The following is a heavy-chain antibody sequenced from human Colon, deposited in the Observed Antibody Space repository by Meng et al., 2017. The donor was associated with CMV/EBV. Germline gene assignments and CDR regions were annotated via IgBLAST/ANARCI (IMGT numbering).Heavy chain of an antibody. D-gene: IGHD1-7*01. CDR2: IKNDGHEE. CDR1: GFTFSSYW. Sequence: GESLKISCNASGFTFSSYWMTWVRQVPGRGLEWLAKIKNDGHEEKYLDSVEGRFSISRDNIKKSLYLQMNNLRVEDTGLYYCVRSTGWNSYFDFWGQGVQVTVSS. V-gene: IGHV3-7*01. CDR3: VRSTGWNSYFDF. J-gene: IGHJ4*02.